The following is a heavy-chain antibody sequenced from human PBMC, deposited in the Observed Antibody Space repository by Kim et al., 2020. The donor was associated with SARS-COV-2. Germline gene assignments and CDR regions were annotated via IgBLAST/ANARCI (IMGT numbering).Heavy chain of an antibody. J-gene: IGHJ6*02. CDR3: ARGAGIYYYYGVGV. D-gene: IGHD6-19*01. V-gene: IGHV4-34*01. CDR1: GGSFSDYY. Sequence: SETLSLTCVVNGGSFSDYYWTWIRQPPGQGLEWIGEVYRSGSTNYNPSLKSRVTMSVDTSKNQFSLKMNSVTAADTAVYYCARGAGIYYYYGVGVWGQGT. CDR2: VYRSGST.